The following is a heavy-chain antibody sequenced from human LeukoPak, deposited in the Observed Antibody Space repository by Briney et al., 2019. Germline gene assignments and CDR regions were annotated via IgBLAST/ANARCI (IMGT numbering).Heavy chain of an antibody. CDR1: GFTFGSYA. D-gene: IGHD2-8*01. J-gene: IGHJ5*02. CDR3: ARGYCTNGVCYSPWFDP. CDR2: ISYDGSNK. Sequence: GRPLRLSCAASGFTFGSYARHWVRRAPGKGVECVAVISYDGSNKYYALSVKGRFTISRDNSNNTLYLQMNSLRAEDTAVYYCARGYCTNGVCYSPWFDPWGQGTLVTVSS. V-gene: IGHV3-30*01.